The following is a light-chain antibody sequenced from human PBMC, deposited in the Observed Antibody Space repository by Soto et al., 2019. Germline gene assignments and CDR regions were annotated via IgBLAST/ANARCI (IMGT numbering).Light chain of an antibody. CDR3: QQYNNWPLT. CDR2: GAS. Sequence: IVLTQSPATLSVSPGERATLSCRASQSVSSNLAWHQQRPGQAPRLIIYGASTRATGVPARFSGGGSGTEFTLTITSLQSEDFAVYWCQQYNNWPLTFGQGTRLEIK. V-gene: IGKV3D-15*01. CDR1: QSVSSN. J-gene: IGKJ5*01.